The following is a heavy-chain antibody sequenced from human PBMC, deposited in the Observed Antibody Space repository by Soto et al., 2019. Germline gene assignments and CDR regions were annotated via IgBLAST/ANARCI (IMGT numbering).Heavy chain of an antibody. V-gene: IGHV4-39*01. CDR3: ARQRSAGYSYGMNWFEH. J-gene: IGHJ5*02. D-gene: IGHD5-18*01. CDR2: IYYSGTT. CDR1: VVAIDNSDSF. Sequence: KTSETLSLTCDVSVVAIDNSDSFCGWFGQPPWKGPEWIGSIYYSGTTYSNPSLKSRLTMSIDTSKNQFSLKLSSVTDADTAVYYCARQRSAGYSYGMNWFEHLRQGALVSVS.